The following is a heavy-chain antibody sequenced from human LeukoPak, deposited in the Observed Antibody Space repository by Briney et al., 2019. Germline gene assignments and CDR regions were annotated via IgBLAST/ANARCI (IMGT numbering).Heavy chain of an antibody. Sequence: ASVKVSCKASGYTFTNYGISWVRQAPGQGLEWMGWINPNSGGTNYAQKFQGRVTMTRDTSISTAYMELSRLRSDDTAVYYCARVQRARAFDIWGQGTMVTVSS. CDR2: INPNSGGT. J-gene: IGHJ3*02. V-gene: IGHV1-2*02. CDR1: GYTFTNYG. CDR3: ARVQRARAFDI.